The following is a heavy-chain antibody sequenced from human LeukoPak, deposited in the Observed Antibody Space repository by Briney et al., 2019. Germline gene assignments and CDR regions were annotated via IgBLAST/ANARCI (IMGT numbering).Heavy chain of an antibody. V-gene: IGHV4-59*01. CDR3: IDY. D-gene: IGHD3-10*01. J-gene: IGHJ4*02. CDR1: GGSISGYY. CDR2: IHYSGNT. Sequence: PSETLSLMCTVTGGSISGYYWTWLRQSPGKGLESIGHIHYSGNTEYNPSLKSRVTMSVNSLTAADTADYYCARGGGARSLGWIDYWGQGILVTVSS.